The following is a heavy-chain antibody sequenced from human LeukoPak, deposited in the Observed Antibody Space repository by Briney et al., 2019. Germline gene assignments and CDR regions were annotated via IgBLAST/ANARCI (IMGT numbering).Heavy chain of an antibody. V-gene: IGHV1-2*02. CDR2: INPNSGGT. D-gene: IGHD3-3*01. Sequence: ASVKVSCKASGYTFTGYYMHWVRQAPGQGLEWMGWINPNSGGTNYAQKFQGRVTMTRDTSISTAYMELSRLRSDDTAVYYCARDPSGNPYFFDYWGQGTLVTVSS. J-gene: IGHJ4*02. CDR3: ARDPSGNPYFFDY. CDR1: GYTFTGYY.